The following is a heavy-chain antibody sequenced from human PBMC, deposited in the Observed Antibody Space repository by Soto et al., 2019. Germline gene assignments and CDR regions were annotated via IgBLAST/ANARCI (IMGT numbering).Heavy chain of an antibody. CDR1: GFTFSSYD. Sequence: EVQLVESGGGLVQPGGSLRLSCAASGFTFSSYDMHWVRQATGKGLEWVSAIGTAGDTYYPGSVKGRFTISRENAKNSLYLQMNSLRAEDTAVYYCASVRCSSTSCHGGMDVWGQGTTVTVSS. D-gene: IGHD2-2*01. J-gene: IGHJ6*02. CDR3: ASVRCSSTSCHGGMDV. CDR2: IGTAGDT. V-gene: IGHV3-13*01.